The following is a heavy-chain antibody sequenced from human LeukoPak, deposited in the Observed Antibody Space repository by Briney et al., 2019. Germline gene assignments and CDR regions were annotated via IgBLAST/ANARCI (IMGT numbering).Heavy chain of an antibody. J-gene: IGHJ4*02. Sequence: ASVKVSSRTFGDTFTSQYIQWVRQAPGQRLEWMGLIKPPDGSTFYAQSLQGRVTPTRDTSTSTTYMELSSLRSEDTAVYYCARGSDYWGQGTLVTVSS. CDR1: GDTFTSQY. CDR3: ARGSDY. CDR2: IKPPDGST. V-gene: IGHV1-46*04.